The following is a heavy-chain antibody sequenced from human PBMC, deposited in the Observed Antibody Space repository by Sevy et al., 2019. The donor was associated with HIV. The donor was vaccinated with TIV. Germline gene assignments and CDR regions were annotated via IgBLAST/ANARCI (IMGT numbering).Heavy chain of an antibody. CDR1: GFTVSSNY. V-gene: IGHV3-66*01. J-gene: IGHJ4*02. CDR3: ARANSGYGYGLNS. D-gene: IGHD5-18*01. Sequence: GGSLRLSCAASGFTVSSNYMTWVHQAPGKELEGVSVIYSDGTTYHADSVKDRFTISRDNSKNTLYLQMNSLRAEDTAVYYCARANSGYGYGLNSWGQGTLVTVSS. CDR2: IYSDGTT.